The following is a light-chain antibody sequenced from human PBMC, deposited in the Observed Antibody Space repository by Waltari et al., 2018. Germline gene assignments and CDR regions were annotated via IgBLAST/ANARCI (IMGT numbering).Light chain of an antibody. J-gene: IGKJ1*01. Sequence: DIQVTQSPSSLSASVGDRVTITCRASQDIINSFAWYQQKPGRAPKLLVYAASTLGSGVPSRFSGSGSGTDNTLTISSLQPEDFATYYCQQYYSTTQWTFGQGTKVEIK. CDR1: QDIINS. CDR3: QQYYSTTQWT. CDR2: AAS. V-gene: IGKV1-NL1*01.